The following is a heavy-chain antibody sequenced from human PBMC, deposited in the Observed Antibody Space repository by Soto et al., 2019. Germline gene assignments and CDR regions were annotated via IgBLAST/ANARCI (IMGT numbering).Heavy chain of an antibody. V-gene: IGHV1-18*01. CDR2: ISGFNGNT. J-gene: IGHJ4*02. CDR1: GYTFTSYG. CDR3: ARIGVSSGHESPDFDS. Sequence: AASVKVSCKASGYTFTSYGISWVRQAPGQGLEWMGWISGFNGNTNYAADLQGRVTMTTDTSTSTAYMELRGLRSDDTAVYYCARIGVSSGHESPDFDSWGQGTLVTVSS. D-gene: IGHD3-16*01.